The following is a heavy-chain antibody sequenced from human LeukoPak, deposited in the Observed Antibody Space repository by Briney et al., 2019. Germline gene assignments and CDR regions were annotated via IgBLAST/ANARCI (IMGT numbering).Heavy chain of an antibody. V-gene: IGHV5-51*01. D-gene: IGHD6-19*01. CDR2: IYPGDSDT. CDR3: ARQGIAVAGIPDY. J-gene: IGHJ4*02. CDR1: GYTFTSYW. Sequence: ASVKVSCKASGYTFTSYWIGWVRQMPGKGLEWMGIIYPGDSDTRYSPSFQGQVTISADKSISTAYLQWSSLKASDTAMYYCARQGIAVAGIPDYWGQGTLVTVSS.